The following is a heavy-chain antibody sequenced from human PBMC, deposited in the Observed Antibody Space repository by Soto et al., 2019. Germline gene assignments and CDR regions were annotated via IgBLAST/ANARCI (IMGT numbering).Heavy chain of an antibody. Sequence: QVQLVQSGAEVKKPGASVKVSCKASGYTFTSYGISWVRQAPGQGLEWMGWISAYNGNTNYAQKLQGRVTMTTDTSTSTAYMELRSLRSDDTAVYYCAREKHCNYVWGYYYMDVWGKGTTVTVSS. CDR3: AREKHCNYVWGYYYMDV. D-gene: IGHD1-7*01. CDR1: GYTFTSYG. CDR2: ISAYNGNT. V-gene: IGHV1-18*01. J-gene: IGHJ6*03.